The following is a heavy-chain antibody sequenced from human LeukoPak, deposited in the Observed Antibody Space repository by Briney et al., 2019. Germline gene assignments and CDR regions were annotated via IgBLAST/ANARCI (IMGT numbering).Heavy chain of an antibody. D-gene: IGHD4-17*01. Sequence: GGSLRLSCAASGFTFSSYSTNWVRQAPGKGLEWVSSISSSSSYIYYADSVKGRFTISRDNAKNSLYLQMNSLRAEDTAVYYCARDSSDPTVTGHAFDYWGQGTLVTVSS. CDR3: ARDSSDPTVTGHAFDY. CDR1: GFTFSSYS. V-gene: IGHV3-21*01. CDR2: ISSSSSYI. J-gene: IGHJ4*02.